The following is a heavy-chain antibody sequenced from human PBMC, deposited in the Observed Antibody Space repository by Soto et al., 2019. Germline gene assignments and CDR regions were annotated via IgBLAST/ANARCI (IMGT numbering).Heavy chain of an antibody. CDR1: GGTFSSYT. D-gene: IGHD3-22*01. Sequence: GASVKVSCKASGGTFSSYTISWVRQSPGQGLEWMGRNIPILGIANDAQKFQGRVTIPADKSTSTAYLELSSMRSEDTAVYYCARDSSCYLDFDYWGQGTLVTVSS. V-gene: IGHV1-69*04. J-gene: IGHJ4*02. CDR2: NIPILGIA. CDR3: ARDSSCYLDFDY.